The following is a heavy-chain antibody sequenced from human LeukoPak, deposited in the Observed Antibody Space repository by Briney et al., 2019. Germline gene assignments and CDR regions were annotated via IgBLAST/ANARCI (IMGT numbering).Heavy chain of an antibody. D-gene: IGHD2-21*02. CDR3: AKDMSGGDCPDY. CDR1: GFTFSSYG. Sequence: GGSLRLSCAASGFTFSSYGMHWVRQAPGKGLEWVAVISYDGNNKYYADSVRGRFTISRDNSKNTLYLQMNSLRPEDTAVYYCAKDMSGGDCPDYWGQGTLVTASS. CDR2: ISYDGNNK. J-gene: IGHJ4*02. V-gene: IGHV3-30*18.